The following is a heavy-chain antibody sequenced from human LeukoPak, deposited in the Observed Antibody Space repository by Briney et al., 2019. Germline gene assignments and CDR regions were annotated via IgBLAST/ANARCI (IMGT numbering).Heavy chain of an antibody. V-gene: IGHV4-39*07. Sequence: PSETLSLTCTVSGGSISSYYWSWIRQPPGKGLEWIGSIYYSGSTYYNPSLKSRVTISVDTSKNQFSLKLSSVTAADTAVYYCARGRAFFDWGQGTLVTVSS. CDR2: IYYSGST. CDR1: GGSISSYY. D-gene: IGHD3-3*02. J-gene: IGHJ4*02. CDR3: ARGRAFFD.